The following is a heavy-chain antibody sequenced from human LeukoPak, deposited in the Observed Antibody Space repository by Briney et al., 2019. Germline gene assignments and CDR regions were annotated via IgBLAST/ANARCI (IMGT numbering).Heavy chain of an antibody. V-gene: IGHV4-39*01. CDR2: FYYSGNT. D-gene: IGHD4-17*01. J-gene: IGHJ4*02. Sequence: PETLSLTCTVSGDSISSSDYYWGWIRQPPGKGLEWIGSFYYSGNTYYNPSLKSRVTISVDPSKNQLSLKLSSVSAADTAVYYCARHFFGDYVFAYWGQGTLVTVSS. CDR3: ARHFFGDYVFAY. CDR1: GDSISSSDYY.